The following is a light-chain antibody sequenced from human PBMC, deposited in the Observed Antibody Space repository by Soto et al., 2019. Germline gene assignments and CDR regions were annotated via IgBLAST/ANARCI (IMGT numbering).Light chain of an antibody. J-gene: IGKJ5*01. Sequence: DIQMTQSPSSLSASVGDRITITCRASQYIGNHLNWYQHKPGKAPKFLIYAASSLHSGVPSRFSGSASGTDFTLTITSLQPEDFATYFCQQAFSNPLTFGQGTRLEMK. CDR2: AAS. CDR1: QYIGNH. CDR3: QQAFSNPLT. V-gene: IGKV1-39*01.